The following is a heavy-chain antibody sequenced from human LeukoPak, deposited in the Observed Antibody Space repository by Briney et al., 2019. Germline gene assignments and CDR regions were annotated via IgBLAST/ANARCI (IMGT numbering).Heavy chain of an antibody. D-gene: IGHD3-16*01. CDR3: ARNTSITLRTFHSGGDGFDI. V-gene: IGHV4-38-2*01. CDR2: IYHSGST. J-gene: IGHJ3*02. Sequence: SETLSLTCAVSGYSISSDYYWGWIRQPPGKGLEWIGSIYHSGSTSYNPSLKSRVTISVDTSKNQFSLKLSSVTAADMAVYYCARNTSITLRTFHSGGDGFDIWGQGTMVTVSS. CDR1: GYSISSDYY.